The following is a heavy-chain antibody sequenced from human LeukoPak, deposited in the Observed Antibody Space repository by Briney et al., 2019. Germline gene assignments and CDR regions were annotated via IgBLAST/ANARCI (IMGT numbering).Heavy chain of an antibody. CDR1: GFTFSSYA. CDR3: TKHPATHYFDTSGASRAFDI. V-gene: IGHV3-23*01. D-gene: IGHD3-22*01. CDR2: ISGSGGST. Sequence: PGGSLRLSCAASGFTFSSYAMSWVRQAPGKGLEWVSAISGSGGSTHYADFVKGRFTLSRDNSKNTLYLQMNSLRAEDTAVYYCTKHPATHYFDTSGASRAFDIWGQGTMVTVSS. J-gene: IGHJ3*02.